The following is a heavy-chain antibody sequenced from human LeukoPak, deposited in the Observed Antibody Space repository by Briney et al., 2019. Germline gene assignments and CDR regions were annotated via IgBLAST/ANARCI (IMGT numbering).Heavy chain of an antibody. Sequence: SETLSLTCAVYGGSFSGYYWGWIRQPPGKGLEWIGEINHSGSTNYNPSLKSRVTISVDTSKNQFSLKLSSVTAADTAVYYCARGRFFWTTVTEPYYFDYWGQGTLVTVSS. CDR3: ARGRFFWTTVTEPYYFDY. D-gene: IGHD4-17*01. V-gene: IGHV4-34*01. J-gene: IGHJ4*02. CDR1: GGSFSGYY. CDR2: INHSGST.